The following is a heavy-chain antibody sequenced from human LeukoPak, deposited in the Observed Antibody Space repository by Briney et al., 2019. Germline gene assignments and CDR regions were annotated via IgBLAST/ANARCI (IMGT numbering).Heavy chain of an antibody. CDR1: GITFSSNW. Sequence: GGSLRLSCAASGITFSSNWMHWVRQAPGKGLVWVSRINGDGSSTSYADSVKGRFTISRDNAKNTLYLQMNSLRAEDTAVYYCGSSRTTCCDYWGQGALVTVSS. CDR3: GSSRTTCCDY. D-gene: IGHD2-2*01. J-gene: IGHJ4*02. CDR2: INGDGSST. V-gene: IGHV3-74*01.